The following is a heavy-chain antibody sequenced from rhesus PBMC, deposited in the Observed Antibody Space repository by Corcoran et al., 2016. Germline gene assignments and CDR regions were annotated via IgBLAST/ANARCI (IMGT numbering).Heavy chain of an antibody. CDR2: IISPSIYI. D-gene: IGHD2-39*02. V-gene: IGHV3S16*01. J-gene: IGHJ4*01. CDR3: TRGGYCSGGVCYRYYFDY. Sequence: EVQLVESGGGLVQPGGSLRLSCAASGFTFSDYYMSWVRQAPGKGLEWVSSIISPSIYISYADSVKGPFTISRDNAKNSLSLQMHSLKTEDTAVYYCTRGGYCSGGVCYRYYFDYWGQGVLVTVSS. CDR1: GFTFSDYY.